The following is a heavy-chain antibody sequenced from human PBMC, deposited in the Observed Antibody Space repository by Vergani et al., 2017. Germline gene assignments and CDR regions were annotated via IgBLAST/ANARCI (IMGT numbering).Heavy chain of an antibody. D-gene: IGHD3-3*01. V-gene: IGHV4-38-2*02. CDR1: GYSISSGYY. CDR2: IYHSGST. Sequence: QVQLQESGPGLVKPSETLSLTCTVSGYSISSGYYWGWIRQPPGKGLEWIGSIYHSGSTYYNPSLKSRVTISVDTSKNQFSLKLSSVTAADSAMYYCVRRDFWVGPRTFDFWGAGTPVTVSS. CDR3: VRRDFWVGPRTFDF. J-gene: IGHJ3*01.